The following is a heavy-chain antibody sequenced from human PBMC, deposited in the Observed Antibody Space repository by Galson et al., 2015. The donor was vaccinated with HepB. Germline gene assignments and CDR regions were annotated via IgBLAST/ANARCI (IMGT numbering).Heavy chain of an antibody. Sequence: SLRLSCAASGFTFSDYYMSWIRQAPGKGLEWVSYISSSSSYTNYADSVKGRFTISRDNAKNSLYLQVNSLRAEDTAVYYCARDKSRRVVPAAPDYWGQGTLVTVSS. J-gene: IGHJ4*02. D-gene: IGHD2-2*01. CDR3: ARDKSRRVVPAAPDY. CDR1: GFTFSDYY. CDR2: ISSSSSYT. V-gene: IGHV3-11*06.